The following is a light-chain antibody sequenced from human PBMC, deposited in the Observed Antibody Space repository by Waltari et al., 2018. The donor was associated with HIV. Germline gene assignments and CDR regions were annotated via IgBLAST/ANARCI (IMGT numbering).Light chain of an antibody. CDR1: SGINVASYR. J-gene: IGLJ1*01. V-gene: IGLV5-45*02. Sequence: QSVLTQPSSLSAPPGTSASLTCTLRSGINVASYRIYWYQQRSGTPPQYCLTYKSVSDVQWGSGVPSRYSASKDASANAGILRISAIQSEDEADYYCMIWHSNAYVFGSGTKVTV. CDR3: MIWHSNAYV. CDR2: YKSVSDV.